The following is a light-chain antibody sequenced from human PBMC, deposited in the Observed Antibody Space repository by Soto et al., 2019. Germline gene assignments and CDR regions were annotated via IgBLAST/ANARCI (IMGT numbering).Light chain of an antibody. Sequence: QSVLTQPRSVSGSPGQSVTISCTGTSSDVGGYNYVSWYQHHPGKAPKLMIYDVNKRPSGVPDRFSGSKSGNTASLTISGLQAEDEADYFCCSYAGSSYVVFGGGTQLTVL. J-gene: IGLJ2*01. CDR3: CSYAGSSYVV. CDR2: DVN. CDR1: SSDVGGYNY. V-gene: IGLV2-11*01.